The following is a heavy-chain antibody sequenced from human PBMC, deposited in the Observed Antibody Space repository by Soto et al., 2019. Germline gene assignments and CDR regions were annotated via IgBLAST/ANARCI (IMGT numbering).Heavy chain of an antibody. CDR3: ARSGARDSWLADF. V-gene: IGHV4-4*07. CDR1: GGSIGSYH. CDR2: LYAGGST. Sequence: PSETLSLTCTVSGGSIGSYHWSWIRQPAGKGLEWIGRLYAGGSTDYNPFLRSRVTMSVDTSKNQFSLKLTSVTAADTALYYCARSGARDSWLADFWSHGTLVTGSS. J-gene: IGHJ4*01. D-gene: IGHD6-19*01.